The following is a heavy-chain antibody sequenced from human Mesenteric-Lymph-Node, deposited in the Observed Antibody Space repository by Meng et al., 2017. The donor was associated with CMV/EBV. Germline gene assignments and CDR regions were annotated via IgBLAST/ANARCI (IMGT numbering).Heavy chain of an antibody. V-gene: IGHV3-7*01. CDR1: GFTFSSYW. CDR2: IKQDGSEK. J-gene: IGHJ4*02. Sequence: GESLKISCAASGFTFSSYWMSWVRQAPGKGLEWVANIKQDGSEKYYVDSVKGRFTISRANSENTLYLQMNSLRPEDTAVYYCARGGRFSSDGLDYWGQGILVTVSS. CDR3: ARGGRFSSDGLDY. D-gene: IGHD6-19*01.